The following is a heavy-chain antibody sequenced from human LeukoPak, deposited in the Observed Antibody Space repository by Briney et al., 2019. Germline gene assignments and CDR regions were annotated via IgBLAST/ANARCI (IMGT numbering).Heavy chain of an antibody. D-gene: IGHD3-3*01. Sequence: GASXKVSCKASGYTFTSYGISWVRQAPGQGLEWMGWISAYNGKTNYAQKLQGRVTMTTDTSTSTAYMELRSLRSDDTAVYYCARGLSGAYYDFWSGSLPFDIWGQGTMVTVSS. V-gene: IGHV1-18*01. CDR3: ARGLSGAYYDFWSGSLPFDI. CDR1: GYTFTSYG. J-gene: IGHJ3*02. CDR2: ISAYNGKT.